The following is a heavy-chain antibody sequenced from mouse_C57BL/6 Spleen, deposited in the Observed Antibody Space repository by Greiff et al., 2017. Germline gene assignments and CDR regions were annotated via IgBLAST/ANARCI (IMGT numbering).Heavy chain of an antibody. V-gene: IGHV1-82*01. CDR1: GYAFSSSW. Sequence: VQLQQSGPELVKPGASVKISCKASGYAFSSSWLNWVKQRPGKGLEWIGRIYPGDGDTNYNGKFKGKATLTADKSSSTAYMQLSSLTSEDSAVYCCARSDGYYVPRFAYWGQGTLVTVSA. CDR2: IYPGDGDT. CDR3: ARSDGYYVPRFAY. J-gene: IGHJ3*01. D-gene: IGHD2-3*01.